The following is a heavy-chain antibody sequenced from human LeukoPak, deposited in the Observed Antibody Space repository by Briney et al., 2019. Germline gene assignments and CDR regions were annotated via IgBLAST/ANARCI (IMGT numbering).Heavy chain of an antibody. Sequence: SETLSLTCTVSGGSFSNYYWSWIRQPAGKGLEWIGRIYTSGSTNYNPSVKSRVTMSVDTSNSQFSLKLTSVTAADTAVYYCARQPPQYYGMDVWGQGTTVTVSS. D-gene: IGHD1-14*01. CDR2: IYTSGST. CDR3: ARQPPQYYGMDV. CDR1: GGSFSNYY. J-gene: IGHJ6*02. V-gene: IGHV4-4*07.